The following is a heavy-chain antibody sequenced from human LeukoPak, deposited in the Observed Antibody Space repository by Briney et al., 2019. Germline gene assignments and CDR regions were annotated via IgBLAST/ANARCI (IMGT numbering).Heavy chain of an antibody. D-gene: IGHD3-10*01. V-gene: IGHV3-7*01. CDR2: IKQDGSEK. Sequence: GGSLRLSCAASGFTFSSYWMSWVRQAPGKGLEWVANIKQDGSEKYYVDSVKGRFTISRDNAKNSLYLQMNSLRAEDTAVYYCASASSGSYHDAFDIWGQGTMVTVSS. CDR1: GFTFSSYW. J-gene: IGHJ3*02. CDR3: ASASSGSYHDAFDI.